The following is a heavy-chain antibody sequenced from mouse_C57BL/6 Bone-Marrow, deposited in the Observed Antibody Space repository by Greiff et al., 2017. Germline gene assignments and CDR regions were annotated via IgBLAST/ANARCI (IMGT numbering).Heavy chain of an antibody. J-gene: IGHJ1*01. CDR2: IQYSGST. CDR3: TRGGSVVPHWYFDV. Sequence: VQLQQSGPDLVKPSQSLSLTCTVTGYSITSGYNWHWIRQFPGNKLEWMGYIQYSGSTNYNPSLKSRISITRDTSKNQFFLQLNSVTTEDTATYYCTRGGSVVPHWYFDVWGAGTTVTGSS. D-gene: IGHD1-1*01. V-gene: IGHV3-1*02. CDR1: GYSITSGYN.